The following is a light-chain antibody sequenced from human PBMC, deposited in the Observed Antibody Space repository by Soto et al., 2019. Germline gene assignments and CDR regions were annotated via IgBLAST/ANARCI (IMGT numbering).Light chain of an antibody. CDR3: QKYNSAPQT. J-gene: IGKJ1*01. CDR2: DAS. V-gene: IGKV1-27*01. CDR1: QGISNY. Sequence: DIQMTQSPSSLSASVGDRVTITCRASQGISNYLAWYQQKPGKVPKLLIYDASTLQSGVPSRFSGSGSGTDFTLTISRLQPEDVATYYCQKYNSAPQTFGQGTKVEIK.